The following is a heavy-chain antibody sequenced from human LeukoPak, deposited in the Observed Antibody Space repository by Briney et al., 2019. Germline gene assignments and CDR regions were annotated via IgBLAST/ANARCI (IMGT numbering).Heavy chain of an antibody. J-gene: IGHJ3*02. D-gene: IGHD3-22*01. Sequence: GGSLRLSCAASGFTFSDHYMDWVRQAPGKGLEWVGRTRNKVNSNAAEYAASVKGRFTISRDDSKNLLYLQMNSLKTEDTAVYHCARSLYQSRDYFDQDAFDIWGQGTMVTVSS. V-gene: IGHV3-72*01. CDR3: ARSLYQSRDYFDQDAFDI. CDR1: GFTFSDHY. CDR2: TRNKVNSNAA.